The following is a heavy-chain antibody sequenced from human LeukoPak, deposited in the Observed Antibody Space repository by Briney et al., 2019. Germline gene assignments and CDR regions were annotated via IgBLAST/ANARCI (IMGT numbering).Heavy chain of an antibody. Sequence: PSETLSLTCAVSGASITSNHWWSWARQAPGEGLGWIGEIYHGGATTYNPSLKSRVTMSVDKSKNEFSLSLRSVTAADTAVYYCATYLYGDYGYYYFDYWGPGTLVTVSS. D-gene: IGHD4-17*01. J-gene: IGHJ4*02. CDR3: ATYLYGDYGYYYFDY. V-gene: IGHV4-4*02. CDR1: GASITSNHW. CDR2: IYHGGAT.